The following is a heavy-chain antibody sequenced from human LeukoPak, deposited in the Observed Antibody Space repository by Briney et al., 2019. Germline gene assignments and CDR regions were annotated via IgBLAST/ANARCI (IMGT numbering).Heavy chain of an antibody. D-gene: IGHD6-13*01. CDR2: IVVGSGNT. J-gene: IGHJ4*02. CDR1: GFTFTSSA. Sequence: GTSVKVSFKASGFTFTSSAMQWVRQARGQRLEWIGWIVVGSGNTNYAQKFQERVTITRDMSTSTAYMELGSLRSEDTAVYYCAADNIAAAGTPFDYWGQGTLVTVSS. CDR3: AADNIAAAGTPFDY. V-gene: IGHV1-58*02.